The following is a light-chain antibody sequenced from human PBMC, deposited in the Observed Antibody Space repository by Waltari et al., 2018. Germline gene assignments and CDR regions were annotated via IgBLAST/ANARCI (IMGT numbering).Light chain of an antibody. CDR3: QQTDSNPWT. J-gene: IGKJ1*01. CDR1: QSITIY. V-gene: IGKV1-39*01. Sequence: DIQMTQSPSSLSTSLGDRVTISCRASQSITIYLNWYHQKPGKAPELLIYASSHLQSGGPSRFSGGGAATDVTLTISSMQPEDYGNNYCQQTDSNPWTFGQETKVEIK. CDR2: ASS.